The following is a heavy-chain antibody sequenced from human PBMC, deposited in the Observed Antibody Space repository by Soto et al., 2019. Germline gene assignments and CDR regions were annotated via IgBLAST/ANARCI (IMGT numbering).Heavy chain of an antibody. CDR3: ARGGRDLPTIGSFDY. CDR2: IHYSGATP. Sequence: ASVKVSCKASGCTFTNYYMHWVRQAPGQGIELMGVIHYSGATPTYAQKFQGRVTMARDTSTSTVYVELSSLTSEDTAVYYCARGGRDLPTIGSFDYWGQGTLVTVSS. J-gene: IGHJ4*02. CDR1: GCTFTNYY. V-gene: IGHV1-46*01.